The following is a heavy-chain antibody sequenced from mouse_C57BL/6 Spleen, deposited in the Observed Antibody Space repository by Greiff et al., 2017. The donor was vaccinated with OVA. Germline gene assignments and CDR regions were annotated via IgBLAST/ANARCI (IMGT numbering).Heavy chain of an antibody. CDR1: GYTFTDYY. CDR2: INPNNGGT. CDR3: AKVWGYAMDY. D-gene: IGHD2-10*02. V-gene: IGHV1-26*01. J-gene: IGHJ4*01. Sequence: EVQLVESGPELVKPGASVKISCKASGYTFTDYYMNWVKQSHGKSLEWIGDINPNNGGTSYNQKFKGKATLTVDKSSSTAYMELRSLTSEDSAVYYCAKVWGYAMDYWGQGTSVTVSS.